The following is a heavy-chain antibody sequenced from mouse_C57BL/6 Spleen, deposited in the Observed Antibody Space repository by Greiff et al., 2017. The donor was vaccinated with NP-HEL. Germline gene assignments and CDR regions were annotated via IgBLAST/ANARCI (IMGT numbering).Heavy chain of an antibody. V-gene: IGHV1-80*01. J-gene: IGHJ2*01. CDR2: IYPGDGDT. Sequence: QVQLQQSGAELVKPGASVKISCKASGYAFSSYWMNWVKQRPGKGLEWIGQIYPGDGDTNYNGKFKGKATLPADKSSSTDYMQLSSLTSEAAAVYFGARHYYDYDDGLFDYWGQGTTLTVSS. CDR1: GYAFSSYW. CDR3: ARHYYDYDDGLFDY. D-gene: IGHD2-4*01.